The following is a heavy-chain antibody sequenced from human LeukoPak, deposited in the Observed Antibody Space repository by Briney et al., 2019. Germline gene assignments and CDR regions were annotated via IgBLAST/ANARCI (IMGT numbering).Heavy chain of an antibody. J-gene: IGHJ4*01. CDR2: IYYSGST. V-gene: IGHV4-31*03. CDR3: ARSSAEPPYYFDY. Sequence: SQTLSLTCTVSGGSISSGGYYWSWIRQHPGKGLEWIGYIYYSGSTYYNPSLKSRVTISVDTSKNQFSLKLRSVTAADTAVYYCARSSAEPPYYFDYWGQGTLVTVSS. CDR1: GGSISSGGYY. D-gene: IGHD2-2*01.